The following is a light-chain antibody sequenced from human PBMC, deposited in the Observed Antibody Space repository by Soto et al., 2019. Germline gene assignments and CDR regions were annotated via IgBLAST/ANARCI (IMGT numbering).Light chain of an antibody. Sequence: DIQMTQSPSSLSASVGDRVTITCRASQAISGYLAWYQQQPGKPPKLLIYFASTLQSGVPSRFSGSGSGTDFTLTISSLQPEDVATYYCQTYNSAPFTFGPGTKVDIK. J-gene: IGKJ3*01. V-gene: IGKV1-27*01. CDR1: QAISGY. CDR2: FAS. CDR3: QTYNSAPFT.